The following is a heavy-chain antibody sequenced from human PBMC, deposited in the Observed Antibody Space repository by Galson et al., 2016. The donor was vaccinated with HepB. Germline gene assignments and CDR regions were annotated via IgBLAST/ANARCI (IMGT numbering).Heavy chain of an antibody. J-gene: IGHJ4*02. V-gene: IGHV3-11*04. CDR1: GFTFGDYY. CDR2: ISTSGTNT. CDR3: ARDPGYITAAPFFDY. Sequence: SLRLSCAASGFTFGDYYMTWIRQAPGKGLEWVSYISTSGTNTYYADSVKGRITISRDNAKNSLYVQMNSLRVEDTALYYCARDPGYITAAPFFDYWGQGTLVTVSS. D-gene: IGHD5-24*01.